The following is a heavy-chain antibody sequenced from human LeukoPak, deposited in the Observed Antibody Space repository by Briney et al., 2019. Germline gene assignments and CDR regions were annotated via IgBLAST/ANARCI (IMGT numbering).Heavy chain of an antibody. D-gene: IGHD6-19*01. CDR3: AKDGKKWLVPDY. J-gene: IGHJ4*02. CDR2: IRYDGSNK. CDR1: GFTFSSYG. V-gene: IGHV3-30*02. Sequence: GGSLRLSCAASGFTFSSYGMHWVRQAPGKGLEWVAFIRYDGSNKYYADSVKGRFTISRDNSKNTLYLQMNSLRAEDTAVYYCAKDGKKWLVPDYWGQGTLVTVSS.